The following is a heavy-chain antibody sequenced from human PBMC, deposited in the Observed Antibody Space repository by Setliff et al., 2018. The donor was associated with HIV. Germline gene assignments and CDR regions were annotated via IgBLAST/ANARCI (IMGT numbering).Heavy chain of an antibody. CDR2: VYYSGST. CDR3: ARHNTGYSYGYDYYYYYMDV. CDR1: GGSIEFSSYY. Sequence: SETLSLTCSVSGGSIEFSSYYWGWIRQPPGKGLEWIGSVYYSGSTYYNPSLKSRLTISVDTSTNKFSLKLSSVTAADTAVYYCARHNTGYSYGYDYYYYYMDVWGKGTTVTVSS. V-gene: IGHV4-39*01. D-gene: IGHD5-18*01. J-gene: IGHJ6*03.